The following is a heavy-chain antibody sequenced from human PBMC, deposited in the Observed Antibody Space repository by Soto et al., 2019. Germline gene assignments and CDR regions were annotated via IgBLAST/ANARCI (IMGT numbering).Heavy chain of an antibody. CDR3: SRRDSDGYFRYFDN. CDR2: TNGNLGTG. V-gene: IGHV1-69*06. D-gene: IGHD4-17*01. Sequence: QVQLVQSGAEVKRPGASVKVSCKESGGTFSSSPISWGRQAPGQGLEWMGGTNGNLGTGNYAQKFQGRLTITTERSTTTAYMELSSRTAEDNAVYYCSRRDSDGYFRYFDNGGQGTLFTVSS. J-gene: IGHJ4*02. CDR1: GGTFSSSP.